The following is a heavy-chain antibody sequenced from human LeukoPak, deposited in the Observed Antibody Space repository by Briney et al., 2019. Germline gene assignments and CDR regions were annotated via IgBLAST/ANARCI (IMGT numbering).Heavy chain of an antibody. CDR2: IYHSGST. Sequence: SETLCLTCTVSGCSISRGYYWGWIRQPPGKGLEWIGSIYHSGSTYYNPSLKSRVTISVDTSKNQFSLKLSSVTAADTAVYYCARKIAARAWFDPWGQGNLVTVSS. CDR1: GCSISRGYY. CDR3: ARKIAARAWFDP. D-gene: IGHD6-6*01. J-gene: IGHJ5*02. V-gene: IGHV4-38-2*02.